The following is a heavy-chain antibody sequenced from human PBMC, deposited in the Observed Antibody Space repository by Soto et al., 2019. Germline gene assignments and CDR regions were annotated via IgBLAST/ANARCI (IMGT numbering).Heavy chain of an antibody. V-gene: IGHV1-18*01. CDR3: ARGSSPVDFDY. Sequence: QVQLVQSGAEVKKPGASVQVSCKASGYTFTNYGINWVRQAPGQGLEWMGWINTYNGNTNFAQRLQGRVTMTTEAATSTAYMELRILRSDATAVYYCARGSSPVDFDYWGQGTLVTVSS. CDR1: GYTFTNYG. D-gene: IGHD6-13*01. CDR2: INTYNGNT. J-gene: IGHJ4*02.